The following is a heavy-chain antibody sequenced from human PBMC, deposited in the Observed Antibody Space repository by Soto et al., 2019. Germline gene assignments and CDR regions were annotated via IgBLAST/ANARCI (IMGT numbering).Heavy chain of an antibody. CDR3: ARDTAMAPPDA. V-gene: IGHV1-18*01. D-gene: IGHD5-18*01. CDR1: GYTFTSYA. J-gene: IGHJ4*02. CDR2: ISAYNGNT. Sequence: QVQLVQSGAEVKKPGASVKVSCKASGYTFTSYAISWVRQAPGQGLEWMGWISAYNGNTKYAQKLEGRVTLTTDISTSTAYMELRSLRSDYAAVFYCARDTAMAPPDAWGQGTLVTVSS.